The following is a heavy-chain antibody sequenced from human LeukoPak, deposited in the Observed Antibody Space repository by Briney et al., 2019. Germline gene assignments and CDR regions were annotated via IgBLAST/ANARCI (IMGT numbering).Heavy chain of an antibody. Sequence: WASVKVSCKASGYTFTGHYMHWVRQAPGQGLEWMGWINPNSGGTNYAQKFQGRVTMTRDTSISTAYMELSRLRSDDTAVYYCARVYSSSWYITTFDYWGQGTLVTVSS. D-gene: IGHD6-13*01. CDR3: ARVYSSSWYITTFDY. CDR1: GYTFTGHY. J-gene: IGHJ4*02. V-gene: IGHV1-2*02. CDR2: INPNSGGT.